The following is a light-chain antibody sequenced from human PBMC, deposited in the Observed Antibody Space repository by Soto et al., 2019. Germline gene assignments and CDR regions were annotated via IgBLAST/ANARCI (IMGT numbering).Light chain of an antibody. CDR2: QDS. CDR3: QAWDSSTVVV. CDR1: KLGDKY. V-gene: IGLV3-1*01. J-gene: IGLJ2*01. Sequence: YELTQPPSVSVSPGQTASITCSGDKLGDKYACWYQQKPGQSPVLVIYQDSKRPSGIPERFSGSNSGNTATLTISGTQAMDEADYYCQAWDSSTVVVFGGGTKLTVL.